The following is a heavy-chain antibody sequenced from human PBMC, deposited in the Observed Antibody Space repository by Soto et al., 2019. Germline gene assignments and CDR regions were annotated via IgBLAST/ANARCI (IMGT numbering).Heavy chain of an antibody. Sequence: QVQLVQSGAEVRRTGSSVKVSCKASGGSFSYYAFSWVRQGPGQGLEWMGGIIPLFGTTKYAQTFQGGVTITADESTKIVYMELSSLRSEDTAVYYCARSGEAYYDVLTGYYKGSWFDPWGQGTLVTVSS. J-gene: IGHJ5*02. V-gene: IGHV1-69*01. CDR3: ARSGEAYYDVLTGYYKGSWFDP. CDR1: GGSFSYYA. CDR2: IIPLFGTT. D-gene: IGHD3-9*01.